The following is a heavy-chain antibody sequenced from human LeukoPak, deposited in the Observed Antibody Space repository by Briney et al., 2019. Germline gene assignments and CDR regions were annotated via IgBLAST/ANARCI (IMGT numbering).Heavy chain of an antibody. CDR2: IYHTGIT. CDR1: GGSISSSTYY. J-gene: IGHJ4*02. CDR3: ASPSDYDTMSYYYPYY. Sequence: SETLSLTCTVSGGSISSSTYYWGWLRQPPGKGLEWIGSIYHTGITYYNPSLKSRVTISVDTSKNEVFLKLSSVTAADTAVYYCASPSDYDTMSYYYPYYWGQGTLVTVSS. D-gene: IGHD3-22*01. V-gene: IGHV4-39*07.